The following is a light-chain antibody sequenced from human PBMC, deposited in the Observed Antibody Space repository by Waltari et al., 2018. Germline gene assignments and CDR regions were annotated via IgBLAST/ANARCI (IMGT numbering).Light chain of an antibody. Sequence: DIQMTQSPSTLSASVGNRVTVTCRASQSFSGWLAWYQQKPGKAPKLLIYEASSLETGVPSRFSGSGSGTEFTLTISSLQPDDFGTYYCQQYKSYPYTFGQGTKLEIK. CDR3: QQYKSYPYT. CDR1: QSFSGW. V-gene: IGKV1-5*03. J-gene: IGKJ2*01. CDR2: EAS.